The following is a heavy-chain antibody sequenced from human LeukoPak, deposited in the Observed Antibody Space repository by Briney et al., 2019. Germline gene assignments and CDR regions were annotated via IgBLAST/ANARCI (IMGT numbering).Heavy chain of an antibody. Sequence: ASVKVSCKASGYTFTSYYMHWVRQAPGQGLEWMGIINPSGGSTSYSEKFQGRVAMTRDTSTSTVYMELSSLRSEDAAVYYCARGGMGIQLWSFDYWGQGTLVTVSS. CDR2: INPSGGST. V-gene: IGHV1-46*01. CDR3: ARGGMGIQLWSFDY. D-gene: IGHD5-18*01. J-gene: IGHJ4*02. CDR1: GYTFTSYY.